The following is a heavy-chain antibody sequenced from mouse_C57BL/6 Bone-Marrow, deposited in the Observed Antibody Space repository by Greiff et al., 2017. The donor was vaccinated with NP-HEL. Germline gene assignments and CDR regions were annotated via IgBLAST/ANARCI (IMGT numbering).Heavy chain of an antibody. D-gene: IGHD1-1*01. Sequence: QVQLQQSGAELARPGASVKLSCKASGYTFTSYGISWVKQRTGQGLEWIGEIYPRSGNTYYNEKFKGKATLTADKSSSTAYMELRSLTSEDSAVYFCARSGGDYGSSYHLDDWGQGTTLTVSS. V-gene: IGHV1-81*01. CDR2: IYPRSGNT. CDR1: GYTFTSYG. J-gene: IGHJ2*01. CDR3: ARSGGDYGSSYHLDD.